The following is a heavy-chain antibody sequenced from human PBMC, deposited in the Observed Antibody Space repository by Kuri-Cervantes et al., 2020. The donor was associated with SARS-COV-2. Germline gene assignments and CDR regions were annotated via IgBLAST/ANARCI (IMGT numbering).Heavy chain of an antibody. Sequence: SVKVSCKASGYTFTSYGISWVRQAPGQGLEWMGGIIPIFGIANYAQKFQGRVTITADKSTSTAYMELSSLRSEDTAVYYCARGGPKNSYSSGPDYWGQGTLVTVSS. CDR3: ARGGPKNSYSSGPDY. V-gene: IGHV1-69*10. CDR1: GYTFTSYG. CDR2: IIPIFGIA. J-gene: IGHJ4*02. D-gene: IGHD6-19*01.